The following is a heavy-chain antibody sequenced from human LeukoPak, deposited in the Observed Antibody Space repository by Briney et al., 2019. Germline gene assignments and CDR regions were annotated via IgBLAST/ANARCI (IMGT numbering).Heavy chain of an antibody. CDR2: ISYDGINK. V-gene: IGHV3-30-3*01. D-gene: IGHD1-26*01. J-gene: IGHJ4*02. Sequence: PGRSLRLSCAVSGFSLSSKVVHWVRQVPGKGLEWLAVISYDGINKYYADSVKGRFTIARDTSKNTLFLQMNSLRAEDTALYYWARSFVSETYFYYFDYWGRGTLVTVSS. CDR1: GFSLSSKV. CDR3: ARSFVSETYFYYFDY.